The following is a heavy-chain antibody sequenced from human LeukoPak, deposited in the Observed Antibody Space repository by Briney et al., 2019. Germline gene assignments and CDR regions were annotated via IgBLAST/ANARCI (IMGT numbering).Heavy chain of an antibody. CDR2: ISPFNGDT. V-gene: IGHV1-18*01. J-gene: IGHJ4*02. CDR3: AIGKNYGHGVFDS. Sequence: EASVKVSCKASGYRFASYGLSWVRQAPGQGPEWMGWISPFNGDTNYAQKFQGKVTMTTDTSTNTAYMDLRNLRSDDTAVYYCAIGKNYGHGVFDSWGQGTLVIVSS. CDR1: GYRFASYG. D-gene: IGHD3-10*01.